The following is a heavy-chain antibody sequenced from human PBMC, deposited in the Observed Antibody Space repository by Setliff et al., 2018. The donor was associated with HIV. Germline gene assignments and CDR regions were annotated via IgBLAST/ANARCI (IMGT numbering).Heavy chain of an antibody. V-gene: IGHV1-46*01. CDR3: ARVEYYYDSSGYYYDY. J-gene: IGHJ4*02. CDR1: GYTFTSYY. D-gene: IGHD3-22*01. Sequence: ASVKVSCKASGYTFTSYYMHWVRQAPGQGPEWMGIINPSGGSTSYAQKFQGRVTMTRDTSTSTVYMELSSLRSEDTAVYYCARVEYYYDSSGYYYDYWGQGTLVTVSS. CDR2: INPSGGST.